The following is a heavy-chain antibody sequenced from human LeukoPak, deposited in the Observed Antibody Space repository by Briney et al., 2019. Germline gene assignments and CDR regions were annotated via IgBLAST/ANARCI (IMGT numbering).Heavy chain of an antibody. J-gene: IGHJ4*02. V-gene: IGHV3-48*01. CDR3: ARTLVGATRPYYFDY. D-gene: IGHD1-26*01. Sequence: GGSLRLSCAASGFTFSSYEMNWVRQAPGKGLEWVSYISSSSSTIYYADSVKGRFTISRDNAKNSLYLQMNSLRAEDTAVYYCARTLVGATRPYYFDYWGQGTLVTVSS. CDR2: ISSSSSTI. CDR1: GFTFSSYE.